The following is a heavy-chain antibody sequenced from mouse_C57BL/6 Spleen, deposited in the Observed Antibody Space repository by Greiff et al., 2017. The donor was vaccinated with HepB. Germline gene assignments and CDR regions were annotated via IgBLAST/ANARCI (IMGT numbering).Heavy chain of an antibody. CDR2: IWGGGST. Sequence: QVQLTESGPGLVAPSQRLSITCPVSGFSLTSYGVDWVRQPPGKGLEWLGVIWGGGSTNYNSALMSRLSISKDNSKSQVFLKMNSLQTDDTAMYYCAKHMSYEGYSYYAMDYWGQGTSVTVSS. CDR1: GFSLTSYG. V-gene: IGHV2-9*01. CDR3: AKHMSYEGYSYYAMDY. J-gene: IGHJ4*01. D-gene: IGHD2-3*01.